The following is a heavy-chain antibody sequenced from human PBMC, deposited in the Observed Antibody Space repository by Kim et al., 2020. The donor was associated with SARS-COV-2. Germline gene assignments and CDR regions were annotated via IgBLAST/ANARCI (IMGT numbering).Heavy chain of an antibody. CDR2: IYYSGST. Sequence: SETLSLTCTVSGGSISSYYWSWIRQPPGKGLEWIGYIYYSGSTNYNPSLKSRVTISVDTSKNQFSLKLSSVTAADTAVYYCARDSFDSSGYYYYYYGMDVWGQGTTVTVSS. CDR3: ARDSFDSSGYYYYYYGMDV. J-gene: IGHJ6*02. D-gene: IGHD3-22*01. V-gene: IGHV4-59*13. CDR1: GGSISSYY.